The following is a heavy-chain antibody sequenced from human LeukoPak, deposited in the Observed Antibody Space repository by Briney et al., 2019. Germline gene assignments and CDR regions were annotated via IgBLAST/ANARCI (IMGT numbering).Heavy chain of an antibody. CDR1: GYTFTNYV. D-gene: IGHD5-18*01. CDR3: ARDPATGMASGRHDY. J-gene: IGHJ4*02. Sequence: ASVKVSCKASGYTFTNYVFTWARQAPGQGLEWMGWISAYNGDTNYAQKLQGRVTLTTDTSTSTAYMELRSLRSDDTAMYYCARDPATGMASGRHDYWGQGTLVTVSS. V-gene: IGHV1-18*01. CDR2: ISAYNGDT.